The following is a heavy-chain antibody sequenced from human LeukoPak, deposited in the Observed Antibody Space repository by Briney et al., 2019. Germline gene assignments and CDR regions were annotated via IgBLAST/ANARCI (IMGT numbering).Heavy chain of an antibody. J-gene: IGHJ4*02. CDR2: ISWDGGST. V-gene: IGHV3-43D*03. CDR1: GFTFDDYA. D-gene: IGHD3-22*01. Sequence: PGGSLRLSCAASGFTFDDYARHWVRQAPGKGLELVSLISWDGGSTYYADSVKGRFTISRDNSKNTLYLQMNSLRAEDTAVYYCAKDPQRSSGYYYEVDYWGQGTLVTVSS. CDR3: AKDPQRSSGYYYEVDY.